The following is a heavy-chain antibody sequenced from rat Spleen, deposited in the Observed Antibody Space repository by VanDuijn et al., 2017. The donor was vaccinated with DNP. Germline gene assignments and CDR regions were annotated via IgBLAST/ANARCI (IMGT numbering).Heavy chain of an antibody. Sequence: EVQLVESGGGLVQPGRSLKLSCAASGFTFSDYYMAWVRQAPKKGLEWVASISYEGSSTYYGDSVTGRFTVSRDNAKTTLYLQMDSLRSEDTATYYCARDNYGGYYWGRGVMVTVSS. CDR1: GFTFSDYY. CDR2: ISYEGSST. D-gene: IGHD1-11*01. V-gene: IGHV5-22*01. CDR3: ARDNYGGYY. J-gene: IGHJ2*01.